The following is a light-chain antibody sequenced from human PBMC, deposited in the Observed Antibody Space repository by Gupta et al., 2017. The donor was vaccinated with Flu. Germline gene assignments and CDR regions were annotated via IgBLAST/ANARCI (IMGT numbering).Light chain of an antibody. CDR2: EVT. CDR1: RSDIGSYSL. J-gene: IGLJ3*02. CDR3: SAQAGSNTLV. Sequence: QSALTQPASVSGSPGQSITISCTGTRSDIGSYSLVSWYQHYPGKAPQLIIYEVTKRPASASNRFSGSKFGNTASLTISGLQTEDEADYYCSAQAGSNTLVFGGGTRLTVL. V-gene: IGLV2-23*02.